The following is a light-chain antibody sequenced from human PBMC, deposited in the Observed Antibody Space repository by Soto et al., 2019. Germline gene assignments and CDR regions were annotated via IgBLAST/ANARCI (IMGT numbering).Light chain of an antibody. V-gene: IGKV1-5*01. Sequence: DIQMTQSPSTLSASVGDRVTITCRASQSISPWLAWYQQKPGKAPKLLIFDASNLENGVPSRFSGSGSGTEFTLTISSLQPDDFATYYCLQYHTYRTFGQGTKVDIK. CDR3: LQYHTYRT. CDR2: DAS. CDR1: QSISPW. J-gene: IGKJ1*01.